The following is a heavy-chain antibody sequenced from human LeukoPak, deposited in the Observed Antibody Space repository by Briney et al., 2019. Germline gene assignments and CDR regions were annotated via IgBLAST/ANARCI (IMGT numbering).Heavy chain of an antibody. D-gene: IGHD1-26*01. CDR1: GFTFSSYG. V-gene: IGHV3-30*03. J-gene: IGHJ4*02. CDR2: ISYDGSNK. Sequence: PGGSLRLSCAASGFTFSSYGMHWVRQAPGKGLEWVAVISYDGSNKYYADSVKGRFTISRDNAKNSLYLQMNSLRAEDTAVYYCARDRPGIVRWFDYWGQGTLVTVSS. CDR3: ARDRPGIVRWFDY.